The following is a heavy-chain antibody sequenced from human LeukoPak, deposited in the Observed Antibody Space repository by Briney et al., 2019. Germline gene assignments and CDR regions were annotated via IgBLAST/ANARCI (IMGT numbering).Heavy chain of an antibody. V-gene: IGHV4-34*01. J-gene: IGHJ6*03. CDR3: ARGRGDFWSGYYHYYYYYYMDV. CDR2: IST. Sequence: PSETLSLTCAVYGGSFSGYYWSWIRQPPGKGLEWIGEISTNYNPSLKSRVTTSVDTSKNQFSLKLSSVTAADTAVYYCARGRGDFWSGYYHYYYYYYMDVWGKGTTVTVSS. CDR1: GGSFSGYY. D-gene: IGHD3-3*01.